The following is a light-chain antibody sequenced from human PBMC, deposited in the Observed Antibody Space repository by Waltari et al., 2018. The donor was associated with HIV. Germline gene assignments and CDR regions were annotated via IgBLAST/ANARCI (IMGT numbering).Light chain of an antibody. J-gene: IGLJ3*02. Sequence: SFELTLPPSVSVSPGQTASITCSGDKLGNKFACWYRLKSGQSPVLVIYHDTKRPSGIPERFSGSNSGNTATLTISGTQAMDEADYYCQAWDSSTVVFGGGTKLTVL. CDR2: HDT. V-gene: IGLV3-1*01. CDR3: QAWDSSTVV. CDR1: KLGNKF.